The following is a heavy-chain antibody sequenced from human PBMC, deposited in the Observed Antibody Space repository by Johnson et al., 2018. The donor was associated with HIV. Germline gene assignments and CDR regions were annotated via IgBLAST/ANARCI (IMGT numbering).Heavy chain of an antibody. Sequence: QVQLVDSGGGVVQPGRSLRLSCAASGFTFSSYAMHWVRQAPGKGLEWVSLMSFDGSNKDYADSVKGRFTISRDNSKNTLFLQMNRLRVEDTAVYYCARSSGYYGTDAFDIRGQGTMVTVSS. CDR3: ARSSGYYGTDAFDI. J-gene: IGHJ3*02. CDR1: GFTFSSYA. V-gene: IGHV3-30*14. D-gene: IGHD3-22*01. CDR2: MSFDGSNK.